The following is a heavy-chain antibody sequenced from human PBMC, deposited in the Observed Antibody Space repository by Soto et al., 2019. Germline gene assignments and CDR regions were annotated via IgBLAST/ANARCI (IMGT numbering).Heavy chain of an antibody. CDR3: ARGFNSSSSDGGYYHYYGMDV. D-gene: IGHD6-13*01. J-gene: IGHJ6*02. V-gene: IGHV1-69*12. Sequence: QVQLVQSGAEVKKPGSSVKVSCKASGGTFSSYAISWVRQAPGQGLEWMGGIIPIFGTANYAQKFQGRVTITADESTSTAYMELSSLRSEDTAVYYCARGFNSSSSDGGYYHYYGMDVWGQGTTVTVSS. CDR1: GGTFSSYA. CDR2: IIPIFGTA.